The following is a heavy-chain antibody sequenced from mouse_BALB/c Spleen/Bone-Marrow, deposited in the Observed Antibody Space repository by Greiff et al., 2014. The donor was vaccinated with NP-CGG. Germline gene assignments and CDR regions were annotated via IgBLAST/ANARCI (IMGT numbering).Heavy chain of an antibody. CDR2: ISSGSSTI. V-gene: IGHV5-17*02. CDR3: ARSWEYFDV. J-gene: IGHJ1*01. CDR1: GFTFSSFG. D-gene: IGHD4-1*01. Sequence: EVQRVESGGGLVQPGGSRKLSCAASGFTFSSFGMHWVRQAPEKGLEWVAYISSGSSTIYYADTVKARFTISRDNPKNTLFLQMTSLRSEDTAMYYCARSWEYFDVWGAGTTVTVSS.